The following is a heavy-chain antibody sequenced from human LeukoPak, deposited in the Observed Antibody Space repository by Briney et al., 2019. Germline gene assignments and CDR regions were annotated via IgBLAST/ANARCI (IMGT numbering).Heavy chain of an antibody. J-gene: IGHJ4*02. CDR3: ARDRDAEWPLRILDY. D-gene: IGHD3-3*01. Sequence: GGSLRLSCAASGFTFSSYSMNWVRQAPGKGLEWVSSISSSSSYIYYADSVKGRFTISRDNSKSTLYLRMDSLRAEDTAVYYCARDRDAEWPLRILDYWGQGTLVTVSS. V-gene: IGHV3-21*06. CDR2: ISSSSSYI. CDR1: GFTFSSYS.